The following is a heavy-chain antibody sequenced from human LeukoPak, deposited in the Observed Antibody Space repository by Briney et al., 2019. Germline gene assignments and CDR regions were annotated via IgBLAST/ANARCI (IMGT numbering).Heavy chain of an antibody. Sequence: ASVKVSCKASGYTFTGYYMHWVRQAPGQGLEWMGWINPNSGGTNYAQKFQGRVTMTRDTSIGTAYMELSRLRSDDTAVYYCAREGDYYDSSGYLFDYWGQGTLVTVSS. D-gene: IGHD3-22*01. J-gene: IGHJ4*02. CDR3: AREGDYYDSSGYLFDY. CDR1: GYTFTGYY. CDR2: INPNSGGT. V-gene: IGHV1-2*02.